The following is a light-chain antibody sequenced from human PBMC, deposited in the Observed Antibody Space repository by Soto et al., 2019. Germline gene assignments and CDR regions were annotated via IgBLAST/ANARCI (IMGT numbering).Light chain of an antibody. J-gene: IGLJ2*01. CDR1: SSNIGSNY. V-gene: IGLV1-47*01. CDR2: RNS. Sequence: QSVLTQPPSASGTPGQRVTISCSGSSSNIGSNYVYWYQQIPGTVPQLLIYRNSERPSGVPDRFSGSKSGTSASLAISGLRSEDEADYYCAAWDDSLSGVVFGGGTKLTV. CDR3: AAWDDSLSGVV.